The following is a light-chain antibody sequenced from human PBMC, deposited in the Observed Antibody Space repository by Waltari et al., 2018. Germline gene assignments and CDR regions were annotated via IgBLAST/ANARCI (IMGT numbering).Light chain of an antibody. CDR3: QQYYSNPWT. V-gene: IGKV4-1*01. CDR2: WAF. J-gene: IGKJ1*01. CDR1: QSVLYSSNNMNY. Sequence: DIVMTQSPDSLAVSLGERATINCKSSQSVLYSSNNMNYLAWYQQKSGQPPKLLIYWAFTRESGVPDRFGGSGSGTDFTLTISSLQSEDAAVYYCQQYYSNPWTFGQGTKVQI.